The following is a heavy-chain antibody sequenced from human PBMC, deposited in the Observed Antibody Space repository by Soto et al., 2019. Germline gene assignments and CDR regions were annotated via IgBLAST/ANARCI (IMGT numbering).Heavy chain of an antibody. D-gene: IGHD5-18*01. CDR3: ARVGPAGSYGSYYFEY. J-gene: IGHJ4*02. CDR1: GYTFTSYG. Sequence: QVQLVQSGAEVKKPGASVKVSCKASGYTFTSYGISWVRQAPGQGLEWMGWISAYNGNTNDAQKLQGRVTMTTDTSTSTAYMELRSMGSADTAVYYCARVGPAGSYGSYYFEYWGQGTLVTVSS. CDR2: ISAYNGNT. V-gene: IGHV1-18*04.